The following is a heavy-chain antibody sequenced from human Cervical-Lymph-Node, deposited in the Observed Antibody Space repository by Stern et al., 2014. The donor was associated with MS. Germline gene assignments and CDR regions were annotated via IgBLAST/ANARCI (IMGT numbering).Heavy chain of an antibody. CDR3: ALPGHFYTNAPDY. V-gene: IGHV3-30*03. CDR1: GFAFASYD. Sequence: VHLVESGGGVVQPGGSLRLSCATSGFAFASYDLHWVRQAPGKGLEWVAFISNDGSNKYYADSLKDRFIVSRDYSKKTLNLQINSLRREDTAVYYCALPGHFYTNAPDYCGQGTLVTVSS. CDR2: ISNDGSNK. D-gene: IGHD2-8*01. J-gene: IGHJ4*02.